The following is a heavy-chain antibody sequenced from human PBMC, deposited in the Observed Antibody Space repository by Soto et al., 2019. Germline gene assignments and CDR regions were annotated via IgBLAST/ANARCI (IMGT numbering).Heavy chain of an antibody. Sequence: SETLSLTCAVYGGSFSGYYWNWIRQPPGKGLEWIGEIDHSGYTNYNPSLKSRVTISVDTSKNQFSLRLTSVTAADTAVYYCARVRDPGTSVDYWGQGTLVTVSS. D-gene: IGHD1-7*01. V-gene: IGHV4-34*01. CDR2: IDHSGYT. CDR1: GGSFSGYY. CDR3: ARVRDPGTSVDY. J-gene: IGHJ4*02.